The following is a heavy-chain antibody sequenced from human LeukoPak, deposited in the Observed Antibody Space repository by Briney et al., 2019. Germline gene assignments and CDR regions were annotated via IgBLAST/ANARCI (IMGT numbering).Heavy chain of an antibody. J-gene: IGHJ6*02. CDR2: ISAYNGNT. Sequence: ASVKVSCKASGYTFTSYGISWVRQAPGQGLEWMGWISAYNGNTNYAQKLQGRVTMTTDTSTSTAYMKLRSLRSDDTAVYYCARGPMIVVVIKSYYYGMDVWGQGTTVTVSS. CDR3: ARGPMIVVVIKSYYYGMDV. D-gene: IGHD3-22*01. V-gene: IGHV1-18*01. CDR1: GYTFTSYG.